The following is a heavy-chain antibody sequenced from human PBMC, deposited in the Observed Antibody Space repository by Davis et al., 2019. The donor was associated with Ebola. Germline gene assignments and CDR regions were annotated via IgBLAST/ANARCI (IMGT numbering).Heavy chain of an antibody. CDR1: GFTFSSYG. D-gene: IGHD1-26*01. V-gene: IGHV3-30*03. J-gene: IGHJ4*02. CDR3: VTFPTSGSHYGFQGG. Sequence: GGSLRLSCAASGFTFSSYGMHWVRQAPGKGLEWVAVISYDGSNKYYADSVKGRFTISRDNAKNTLYLQMNSLRAEDTAVYYCVTFPTSGSHYGFQGGWGQGTLVTVSS. CDR2: ISYDGSNK.